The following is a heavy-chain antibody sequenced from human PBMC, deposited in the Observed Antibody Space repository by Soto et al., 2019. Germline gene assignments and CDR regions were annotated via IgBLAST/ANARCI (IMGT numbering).Heavy chain of an antibody. V-gene: IGHV4-39*01. CDR3: ARNSGSYIFFDY. J-gene: IGHJ4*02. Sequence: TLSLTCTVSGGSISSSSYYWGWIRQPPGKGLEWIGSIYYSGSTYYNPSLKSRVTISVDTSKNQFSLKLSSVTAADTAVYYCARNSGSYIFFDYWGQGTLVTVSS. CDR1: GGSISSSSYY. CDR2: IYYSGST. D-gene: IGHD1-26*01.